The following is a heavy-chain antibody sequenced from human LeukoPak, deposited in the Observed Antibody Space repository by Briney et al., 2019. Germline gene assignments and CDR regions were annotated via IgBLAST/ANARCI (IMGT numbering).Heavy chain of an antibody. CDR2: MNPNSGNT. D-gene: IGHD3-22*01. CDR1: GYTFTSYD. CDR3: ARHYYYDSSGYDAFDI. J-gene: IGHJ3*02. Sequence: GASVKVSCKASGYTFTSYDINWVRQATGRGLEWMGWMNPNSGNTGYAQKFQGRVTMTRNTSISTAYMELSSLRSEDTAVYYCARHYYYDSSGYDAFDIWGQGTMVTVSS. V-gene: IGHV1-8*01.